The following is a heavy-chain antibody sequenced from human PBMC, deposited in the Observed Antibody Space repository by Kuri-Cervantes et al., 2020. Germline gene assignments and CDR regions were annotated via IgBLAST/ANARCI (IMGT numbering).Heavy chain of an antibody. CDR3: ARQAVAGFDY. D-gene: IGHD6-19*01. J-gene: IGHJ4*02. Sequence: SEILSSTCTVSGGSISSSSYYWGWIRQPPGKGLEWIGSIYYSGSTYYNPSLKSRVTISVDTSKNQFSLKLSSVTAADTAVYYCARQAVAGFDYWGQGTLVTVSS. CDR2: IYYSGST. V-gene: IGHV4-39*01. CDR1: GGSISSSSYY.